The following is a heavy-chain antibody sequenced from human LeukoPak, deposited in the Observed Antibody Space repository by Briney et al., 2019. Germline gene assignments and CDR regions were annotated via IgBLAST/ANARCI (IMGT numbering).Heavy chain of an antibody. D-gene: IGHD6-19*01. V-gene: IGHV3-7*01. Sequence: GGSLRLSCAASGFTFSTYGMSWVRQAPGKGLEWVANIKQDGSEKYYVDSVKGRFTISRDNAKNSLYLQMNSLRAEDTAVYYCAREKYSSGWDAFDYWGQGTLVTVSS. CDR2: IKQDGSEK. J-gene: IGHJ4*02. CDR1: GFTFSTYG. CDR3: AREKYSSGWDAFDY.